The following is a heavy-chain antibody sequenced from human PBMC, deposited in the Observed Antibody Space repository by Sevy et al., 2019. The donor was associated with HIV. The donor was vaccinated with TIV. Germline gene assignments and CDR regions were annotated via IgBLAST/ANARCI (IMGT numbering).Heavy chain of an antibody. D-gene: IGHD1-1*01. CDR1: AFTFSSYW. Sequence: GGSLRLSCAASAFTFSSYWMSWVRQAPGKGLEWVANIKQDGSEKYYVDSVKGRFTISRDNAKNSLYLQMNSLRAEDTAVYYCARGKVQYYMDVWGKGTTVTVSS. CDR3: ARGKVQYYMDV. J-gene: IGHJ6*03. CDR2: IKQDGSEK. V-gene: IGHV3-7*03.